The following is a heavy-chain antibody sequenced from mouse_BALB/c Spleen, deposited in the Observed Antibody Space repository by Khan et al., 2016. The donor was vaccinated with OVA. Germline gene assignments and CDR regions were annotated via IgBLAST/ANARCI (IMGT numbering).Heavy chain of an antibody. Sequence: EVQLQESGPGLVKPSQSLSLTCSVTGYSITSGYYWNWIRQFPGNRLEWMGYISYDGSNNYNPSLKNRISITRDTSKKQFFLKLNSVTTEDRARYYCASKSYGKGAYWGQGTLVTVSA. J-gene: IGHJ3*01. CDR2: ISYDGSN. V-gene: IGHV3-6*02. CDR3: ASKSYGKGAY. D-gene: IGHD2-1*01. CDR1: GYSITSGYY.